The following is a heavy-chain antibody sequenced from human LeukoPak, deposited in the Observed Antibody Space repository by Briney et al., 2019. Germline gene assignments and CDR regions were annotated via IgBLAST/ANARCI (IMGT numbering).Heavy chain of an antibody. J-gene: IGHJ4*02. Sequence: ASVKVSCKASGYTFTSYDINWVRQAPGQGLEWMGWMNPNSGNTGYAQKFQGRVTMTRNTSISTAYMELSSLRSEDTAVYYCARGPSAAAGLDYWGQGTLVTVSS. D-gene: IGHD6-13*01. CDR2: MNPNSGNT. V-gene: IGHV1-8*01. CDR1: GYTFTSYD. CDR3: ARGPSAAAGLDY.